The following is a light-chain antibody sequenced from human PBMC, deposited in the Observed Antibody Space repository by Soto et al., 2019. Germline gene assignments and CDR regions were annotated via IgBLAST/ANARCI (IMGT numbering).Light chain of an antibody. J-gene: IGLJ3*02. CDR2: RNN. Sequence: QSVLTQPPSASGTPGQRVNISFSGSSSNIGRNYVYWYQQLPGTAPKLLIYRNNQRPSGVPDRFSGSKSGTSASLAISGLRSEDEADYYCAAWDDSLSGWVFGGGTKVTVL. CDR3: AAWDDSLSGWV. V-gene: IGLV1-47*01. CDR1: SSNIGRNY.